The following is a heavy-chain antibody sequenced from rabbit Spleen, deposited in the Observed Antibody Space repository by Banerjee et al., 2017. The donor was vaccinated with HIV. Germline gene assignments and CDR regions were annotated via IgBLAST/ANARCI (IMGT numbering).Heavy chain of an antibody. J-gene: IGHJ4*01. Sequence: QLVESGGGLVQPGGSLTLTCTASGFSFSSSYWICWVRQAPGKGLEWIACINTITGKAVYASWAKGRFIMSRTSSTTVTLQMTSLTAADTATYFCARDLVAVIGWNFNLWGPGTLVTVS. CDR2: INTITGKA. V-gene: IGHV1S45*01. CDR3: ARDLVAVIGWNFNL. CDR1: GFSFSSSYW. D-gene: IGHD1-1*01.